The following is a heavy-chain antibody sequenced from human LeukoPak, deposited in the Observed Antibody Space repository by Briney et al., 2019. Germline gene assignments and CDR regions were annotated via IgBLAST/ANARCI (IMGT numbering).Heavy chain of an antibody. D-gene: IGHD6-19*01. CDR2: IYRSGST. CDR1: GYSISNGYY. Sequence: PSETLSLTCTVSGYSISNGYYWDWIRPPPGRGLEWIGNIYRSGSTSYNPSLKSRVTISVDTSKNQFSLEVNSVTAADTAVYYCARRHSSGWFYYWGQGTLVTVSS. CDR3: ARRHSSGWFYY. V-gene: IGHV4-38-2*02. J-gene: IGHJ4*02.